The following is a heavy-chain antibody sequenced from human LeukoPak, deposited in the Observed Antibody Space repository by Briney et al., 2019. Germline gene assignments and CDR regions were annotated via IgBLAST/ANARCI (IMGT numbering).Heavy chain of an antibody. CDR3: ARSGIAVAGGLVDY. V-gene: IGHV1-18*01. CDR1: GYTFTSYA. Sequence: ASVKVSCKASGYTFTSYAMNWVRQAPGQVLEWMGWISAYNGNTNYAQKLQGRVTMTTDTSTSTAYMELRSLRSDDTAVYYCARSGIAVAGGLVDYWGQGTLVTVSS. D-gene: IGHD6-19*01. J-gene: IGHJ4*02. CDR2: ISAYNGNT.